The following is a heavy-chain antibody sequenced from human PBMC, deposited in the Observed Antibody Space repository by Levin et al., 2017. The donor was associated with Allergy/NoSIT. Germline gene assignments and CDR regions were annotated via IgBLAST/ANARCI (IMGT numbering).Heavy chain of an antibody. Sequence: EASVKVSCKASGGTFSSYAISWVRQAPGQGLEWMGGIIPIFGTANYAQKFQGRVTITADESTSTAYMELSSLRSEDTAVYYCARDLTVLPIGIGGWYYSDFDIWGQGTMVTVSS. CDR2: IIPIFGTA. V-gene: IGHV1-69*13. J-gene: IGHJ3*02. CDR1: GGTFSSYA. D-gene: IGHD6-19*01. CDR3: ARDLTVLPIGIGGWYYSDFDI.